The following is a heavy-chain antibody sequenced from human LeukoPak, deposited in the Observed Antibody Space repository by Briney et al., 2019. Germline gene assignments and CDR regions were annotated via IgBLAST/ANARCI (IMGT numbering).Heavy chain of an antibody. CDR3: ARADYYYDSSGYHNWFDP. V-gene: IGHV4-31*03. CDR2: IYYSGST. D-gene: IGHD3-22*01. J-gene: IGHJ5*02. CDR1: GGSISSGGYY. Sequence: SQTLSLTCTVSGGSISSGGYYWRWIRQHPGKGLEWIGYIYYSGSTYYNPSLKSRVTISVDTSKNQFSLKLSSVTAADTAVYYCARADYYYDSSGYHNWFDPWGQGTLVTVSS.